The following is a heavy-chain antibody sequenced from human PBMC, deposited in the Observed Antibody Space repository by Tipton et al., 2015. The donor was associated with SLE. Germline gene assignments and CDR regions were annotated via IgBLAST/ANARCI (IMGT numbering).Heavy chain of an antibody. CDR3: ARPYGQQQFSIAFDI. Sequence: TLSLTCTVSGGSISSHYWSWIRQPLGKGLEWIGYIYFTGSTNYNPSLKSRVTISADTSKNQFSLKLSSMTAADTAVYYCARPYGQQQFSIAFDIWGQGTMVTVSS. D-gene: IGHD6-13*01. V-gene: IGHV4-59*08. CDR1: GGSISSHY. CDR2: IYFTGST. J-gene: IGHJ3*02.